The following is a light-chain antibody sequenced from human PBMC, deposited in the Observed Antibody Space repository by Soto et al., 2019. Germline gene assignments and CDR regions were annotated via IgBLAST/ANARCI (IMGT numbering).Light chain of an antibody. Sequence: QSALTQPASVSDSPGQSITISCIGTSSDIGGFYHVSWHQQHPGKAPKLIIYDVSNRPSGVSNRFSGSKIGNTASLIISGLQAEDEADYYCSSYTSSSSYVFGSGTKLTVL. CDR2: DVS. CDR1: SSDIGGFYH. V-gene: IGLV2-14*03. J-gene: IGLJ1*01. CDR3: SSYTSSSSYV.